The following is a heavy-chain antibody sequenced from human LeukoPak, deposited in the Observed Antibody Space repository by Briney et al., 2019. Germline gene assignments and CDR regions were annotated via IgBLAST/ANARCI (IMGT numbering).Heavy chain of an antibody. V-gene: IGHV1-2*02. D-gene: IGHD2-2*02. CDR2: INPNSGGT. J-gene: IGHJ6*02. CDR1: GYTFTGYY. Sequence: GASVKVSCKASGYTFTGYYMHWVRHAPGQGLEWMGWINPNSGGTNYAQKFQGRVTMTRDTSISTAYMELSRLRSDDTAVYYCARALVVPAAIGIYYYYYGMDVWGQGTTVTVSS. CDR3: ARALVVPAAIGIYYYYYGMDV.